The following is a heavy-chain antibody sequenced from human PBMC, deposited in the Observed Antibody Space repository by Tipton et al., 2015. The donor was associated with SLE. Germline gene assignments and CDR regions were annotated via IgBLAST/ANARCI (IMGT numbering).Heavy chain of an antibody. CDR1: GDSISSYH. CDR2: LHYGGST. CDR3: ARHGIAVDVTGYLDY. D-gene: IGHD2-15*01. J-gene: IGHJ4*02. V-gene: IGHV4-59*08. Sequence: TLSLTCTLSGDSISSYHWSWIRQPPGRGLEWIGYLHYGGSTDYNPSLKSRVTISVDRTKNQVSLKLSSVTAADTALYYCARHGIAVDVTGYLDYWGQGSLVTVSS.